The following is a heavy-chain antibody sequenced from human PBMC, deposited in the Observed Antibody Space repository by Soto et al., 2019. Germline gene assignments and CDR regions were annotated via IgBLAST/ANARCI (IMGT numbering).Heavy chain of an antibody. CDR3: ARDSGYYPYGMDV. CDR2: IYYSGST. J-gene: IGHJ6*02. D-gene: IGHD3-22*01. CDR1: GGSISSGGYY. Sequence: PXETLSLTCTVSGGSISSGGYYWSWTRQHPGKGLEWIGYIYYSGSTYYNPSLKSRVTISVDTSKNQFSLKLSSVTAADTAVYYCARDSGYYPYGMDVWGQGTTVTVSS. V-gene: IGHV4-31*03.